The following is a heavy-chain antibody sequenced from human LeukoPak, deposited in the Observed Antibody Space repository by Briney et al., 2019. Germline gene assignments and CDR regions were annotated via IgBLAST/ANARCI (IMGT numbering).Heavy chain of an antibody. CDR3: ARVGEPESFDI. Sequence: GGSLRLSCAASGFIFSSYEMNWVRQAPGKGLEWVSYISSGGSTLKYADSVKGRFTFSRDNAKNSLYLQMNSLRAEDTAVYYCARVGEPESFDIWGQGTMVTVSS. V-gene: IGHV3-48*03. J-gene: IGHJ3*02. D-gene: IGHD3-3*01. CDR2: ISSGGSTL. CDR1: GFIFSSYE.